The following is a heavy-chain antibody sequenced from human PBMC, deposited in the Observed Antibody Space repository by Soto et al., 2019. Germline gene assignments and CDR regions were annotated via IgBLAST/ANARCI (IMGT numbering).Heavy chain of an antibody. D-gene: IGHD3-16*01. V-gene: IGHV4-38-2*01. CDR2: IHHGGSS. J-gene: IGHJ5*02. CDR3: ARNWGTTTRELRWCDP. Sequence: SETLSLTCAVSGSSIGSSYYWGWIRQPPGKGLEWIGTIHHGGSSFYHTSLKSRVPMSVDTSKNKVALKLRSVTAADTAVYLCARNWGTTTRELRWCDPWGHGTLVTVSS. CDR1: GSSIGSSYY.